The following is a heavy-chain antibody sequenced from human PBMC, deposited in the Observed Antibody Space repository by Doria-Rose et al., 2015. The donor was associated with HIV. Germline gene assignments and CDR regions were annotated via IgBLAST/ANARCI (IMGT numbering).Heavy chain of an antibody. CDR2: IIPILDIV. D-gene: IGHD1-26*01. J-gene: IGHJ4*02. CDR3: ASQWERSSFDY. CDR1: GGTFSSYT. Sequence: QVQLVQSGSEVKKPGSSVKVSCKASGGTFSSYTISWARQAPGQGLGWMGRIIPILDIVNYALRFQGRVTITADESTSTAYMEMSSLRFEDTAIYYCASQWERSSFDYWGQGTLVTVSS. V-gene: IGHV1-69*02.